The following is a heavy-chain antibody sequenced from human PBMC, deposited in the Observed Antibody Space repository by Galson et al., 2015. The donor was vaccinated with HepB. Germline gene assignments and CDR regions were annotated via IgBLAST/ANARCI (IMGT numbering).Heavy chain of an antibody. Sequence: SLRLSCAASGFTFSNSWMRWVRQAPGKGLVWVSRINGDGSSTDYVASVKGRFTISRDNAKNTLYLQMNSLRAEDTAVYYCARAIGYSYGYAYWGQGTLVTVSS. V-gene: IGHV3-74*01. CDR3: ARAIGYSYGYAY. CDR2: INGDGSST. J-gene: IGHJ4*02. D-gene: IGHD5-18*01. CDR1: GFTFSNSW.